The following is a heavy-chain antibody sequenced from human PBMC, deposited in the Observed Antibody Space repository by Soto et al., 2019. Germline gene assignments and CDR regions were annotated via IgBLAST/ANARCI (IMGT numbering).Heavy chain of an antibody. D-gene: IGHD5-12*01. CDR1: GYTFTSYG. J-gene: IGHJ4*02. CDR2: ISAYNGNT. V-gene: IGHV1-18*01. CDR3: AREFRGYSGYDCGPSFDY. Sequence: ASVKVSCKASGYTFTSYGISWVRQAPGQGLEWMGWISAYNGNTNYAQKLQGRVTMTTDTSTSTAYMELRSLRSDDTAVYYCAREFRGYSGYDCGPSFDYWGQGTLVTVS.